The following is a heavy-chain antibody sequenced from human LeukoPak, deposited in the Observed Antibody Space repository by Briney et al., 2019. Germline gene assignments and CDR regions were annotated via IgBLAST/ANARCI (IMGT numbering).Heavy chain of an antibody. J-gene: IGHJ4*02. V-gene: IGHV1-18*01. CDR1: GYTFTSYG. CDR2: ISAYNGNT. CDR3: ARQTRLICSSTSCFDFDY. D-gene: IGHD2-2*01. Sequence: GASVKVSCKASGYTFTSYGISWVRQAPGRGLEWMGWISAYNGNTNYAQKLQGRVTMTTDTSTSTAYMELRSLRSDDTAVYYCARQTRLICSSTSCFDFDYWGQGTLVTVSS.